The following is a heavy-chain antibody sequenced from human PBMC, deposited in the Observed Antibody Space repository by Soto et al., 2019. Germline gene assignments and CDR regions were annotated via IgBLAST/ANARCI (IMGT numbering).Heavy chain of an antibody. CDR2: ISAYNGNT. V-gene: IGHV1-18*04. J-gene: IGHJ4*02. D-gene: IGHD4-17*01. CDR1: GYTFTSYG. CDR3: ARDHQLPYRPGDYLFDY. Sequence: ASVKVSCKASGYTFTSYGISWVRQAPGQGLEWMGWISAYNGNTNYAQKLQGRVTMTTDTSTSTAYMELRSLRSDDTAVYYCARDHQLPYRPGDYLFDYWGQGTLVTVSS.